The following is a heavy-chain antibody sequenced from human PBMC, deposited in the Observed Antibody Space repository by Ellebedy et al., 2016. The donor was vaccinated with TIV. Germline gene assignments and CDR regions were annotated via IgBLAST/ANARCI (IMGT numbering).Heavy chain of an antibody. J-gene: IGHJ5*02. D-gene: IGHD6-13*01. CDR2: INPNSGGT. V-gene: IGHV1-2*02. Sequence: ASVKVSCKASGYTFTGYYMHWVRQAPGQGLEWMGWINPNSGGTNYAQKFQGRVTMTRDTSISTAYMELSRLRSDDTAVYYCARDPYSSSSGPFDPWGQGTLVTVSS. CDR1: GYTFTGYY. CDR3: ARDPYSSSSGPFDP.